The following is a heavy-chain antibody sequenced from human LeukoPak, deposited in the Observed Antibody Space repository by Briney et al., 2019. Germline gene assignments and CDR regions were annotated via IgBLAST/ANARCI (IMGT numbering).Heavy chain of an antibody. CDR2: ISGSGGST. V-gene: IGHV3-23*01. CDR1: GFTFSSYA. Sequence: GGSLRLSCAASGFTFSSYAMSWVRQAPGKGPEWVSAISGSGGSTYYADSVKGRFTISRDNSKNTLYLQMNSLRAEDTAVYYCAKDSSGYDSGGFDYWGQGTLVTVSS. CDR3: AKDSSGYDSGGFDY. J-gene: IGHJ4*02. D-gene: IGHD5-12*01.